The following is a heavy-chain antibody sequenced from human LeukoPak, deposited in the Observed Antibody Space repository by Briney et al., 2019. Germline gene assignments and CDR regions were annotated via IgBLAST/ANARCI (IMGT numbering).Heavy chain of an antibody. CDR2: INPNSGGT. J-gene: IGHJ5*02. Sequence: ASVKVSCKASGYTFTDYYMHWVRQAPGQGLEWMGWINPNSGGTNYAQRFQGRVTMTRDTSISTAYMELSRLRSDDTAVYYCARLRGRYANWFDPWGQETLVTVSS. CDR3: ARLRGRYANWFDP. D-gene: IGHD3-16*01. CDR1: GYTFTDYY. V-gene: IGHV1-2*02.